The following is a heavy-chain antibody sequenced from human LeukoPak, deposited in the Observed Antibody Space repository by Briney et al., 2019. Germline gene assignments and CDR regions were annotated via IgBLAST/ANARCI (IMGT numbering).Heavy chain of an antibody. D-gene: IGHD1-1*01. CDR3: AASERTTLDI. V-gene: IGHV3-48*03. Sequence: GGSLRLSCAASGFTFSSCEMNWVRQAPGKGLEWVSYISNSGSTKYYADSVKGRFTISRDNAKNSLYLQMNSLRAEDTAVYYCAASERTTLDIWGQGTKVTVSS. CDR2: ISNSGSTK. J-gene: IGHJ3*02. CDR1: GFTFSSCE.